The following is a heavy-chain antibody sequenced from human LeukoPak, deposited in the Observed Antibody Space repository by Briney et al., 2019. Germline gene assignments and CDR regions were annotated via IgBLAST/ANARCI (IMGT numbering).Heavy chain of an antibody. CDR1: GFTFSNSW. V-gene: IGHV3-23*01. J-gene: IGHJ4*02. CDR3: AKAPVTSCRGAFCYPFDY. CDR2: MSSSDDGR. Sequence: GGSLRLSCAASGFTFSNSWMSWVRQAPGKGLEWVSAMSSSDDGRYYASSVRGRLTISRDTSRSTLYMQMNSLRAEDAAVYYCAKAPVTSCRGAFCYPFDYWGQGTLVTVSS. D-gene: IGHD2-15*01.